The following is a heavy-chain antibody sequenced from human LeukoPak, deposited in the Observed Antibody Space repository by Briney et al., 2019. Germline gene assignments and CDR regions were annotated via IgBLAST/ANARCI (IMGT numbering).Heavy chain of an antibody. D-gene: IGHD6-19*01. CDR3: ARSFPSAVAGTGYFQH. J-gene: IGHJ1*01. CDR2: INHSGST. V-gene: IGHV4-34*01. CDR1: GGSFSGYY. Sequence: NPSETLSLTCAVYGGSFSGYYWSWIRQPPGKGLEWIGEINHSGSTNYNPSLKSRVTISVDTSKNQFSLKLSSVTAADTAVYYCARSFPSAVAGTGYFQHWGQGTLVTVSS.